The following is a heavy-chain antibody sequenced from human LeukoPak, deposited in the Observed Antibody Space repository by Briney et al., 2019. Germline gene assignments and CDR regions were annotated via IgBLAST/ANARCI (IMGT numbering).Heavy chain of an antibody. D-gene: IGHD1-26*01. CDR3: ARDAVIVGATSHFDY. Sequence: SETLSLTCTVSGYSISSGYYWGWIRQPPGKGLEWIGSIYHSGSTYYNPSLKSRVTISVDASKNQFSLKLGSVTAADTAVYYCARDAVIVGATSHFDYWGQGTLVTVSS. V-gene: IGHV4-38-2*02. CDR1: GYSISSGYY. CDR2: IYHSGST. J-gene: IGHJ4*02.